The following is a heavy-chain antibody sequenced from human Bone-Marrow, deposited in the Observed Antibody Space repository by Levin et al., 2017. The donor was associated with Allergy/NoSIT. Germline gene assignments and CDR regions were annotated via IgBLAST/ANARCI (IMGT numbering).Heavy chain of an antibody. CDR3: ARELPMAPVGNGYYYYGMDI. Sequence: SQTLSLTCTVSGGFSSSYYWSWIRQPAGKGLEWIGRMYTSGSTNYNPSLKSRVTMSVDMSKNQFSLELTSVTAADTAVDYCARELPMAPVGNGYYYYGMDIWGQGTTVTVSS. D-gene: IGHD2-8*01. CDR2: MYTSGST. V-gene: IGHV4-4*07. J-gene: IGHJ6*02. CDR1: GGFSSSYY.